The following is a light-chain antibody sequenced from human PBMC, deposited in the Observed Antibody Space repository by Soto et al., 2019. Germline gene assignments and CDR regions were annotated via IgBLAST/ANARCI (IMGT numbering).Light chain of an antibody. J-gene: IGKJ1*01. V-gene: IGKV1-39*01. CDR2: AAS. CDR1: QGISTY. CDR3: HQSFSSPRT. Sequence: DIQLTQSPSFLSASVGDRVTITCRASQGISTYLAWYQQKPGKAPKLLIYAASNLQSGVPPRFSGSGSGKDFTLTIAALQPDDFATYYCHQSFSSPRTFGQGTKVDVK.